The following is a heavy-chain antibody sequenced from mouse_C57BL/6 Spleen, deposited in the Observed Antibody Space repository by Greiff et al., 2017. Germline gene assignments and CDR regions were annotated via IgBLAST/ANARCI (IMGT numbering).Heavy chain of an antibody. CDR3: AYARDY. CDR1: GYSFTGYY. V-gene: IGHV1-42*01. Sequence: EVKLQESGPELVKPGASVKISCKASGYSFTGYYMNWVKQSPEKSLEWIGEINPSTGGTTYNQKFKAKATLTVDKSSSTAYMQLKSLTSEDSAVYYCAYARDYWGQGTSVTVSS. J-gene: IGHJ4*01. CDR2: INPSTGGT.